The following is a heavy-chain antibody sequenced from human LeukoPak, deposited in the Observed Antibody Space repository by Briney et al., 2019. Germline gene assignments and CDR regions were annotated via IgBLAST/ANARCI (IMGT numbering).Heavy chain of an antibody. J-gene: IGHJ3*02. Sequence: GGSLRLSCAASGFTFSSYSMNWVRQAPGKGLEWVLSISSSSSYIYYADSVKGRFTISRDNAKNSLYLQMNSLRAEDTAVYYCARDRIIYGDYGDAFDIWGQGTMVTVSS. V-gene: IGHV3-21*01. CDR3: ARDRIIYGDYGDAFDI. CDR1: GFTFSSYS. CDR2: ISSSSSYI. D-gene: IGHD4-17*01.